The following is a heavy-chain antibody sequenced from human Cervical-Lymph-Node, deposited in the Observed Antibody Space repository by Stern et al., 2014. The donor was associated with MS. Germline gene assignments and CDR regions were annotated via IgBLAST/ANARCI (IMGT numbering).Heavy chain of an antibody. Sequence: VQLVDSGAEVEKPGASVKVSCKASGYIFTDYYLHWVRQAPGQGLEWMGRINPKSGGTSYAQSFQGRVTLTRDTSITTAYMDLSRLTSDDTAVYYCTRALRIADRPSPGGHWFDPWGQGTLVIVSS. J-gene: IGHJ5*02. CDR1: GYIFTDYY. CDR2: INPKSGGT. D-gene: IGHD6-6*01. CDR3: TRALRIADRPSPGGHWFDP. V-gene: IGHV1-2*02.